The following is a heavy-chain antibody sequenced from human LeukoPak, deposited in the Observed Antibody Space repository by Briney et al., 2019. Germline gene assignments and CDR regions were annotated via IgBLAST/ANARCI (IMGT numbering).Heavy chain of an antibody. CDR2: MNPNSGNT. Sequence: ASVKVSCKASGYTFTSYDINWVRQATGQGLEWMGWMNPNSGNTGYAQKFQGRVTMTRNTSISTAYMELSSLRSEDTAVYYCARVITMVRGVRYYMDVWGKGTTVTISS. CDR3: ARVITMVRGVRYYMDV. V-gene: IGHV1-8*01. J-gene: IGHJ6*03. D-gene: IGHD3-10*01. CDR1: GYTFTSYD.